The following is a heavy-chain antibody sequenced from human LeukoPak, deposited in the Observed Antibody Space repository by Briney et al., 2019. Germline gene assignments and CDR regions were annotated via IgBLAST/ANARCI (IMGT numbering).Heavy chain of an antibody. Sequence: GASVKVSCKASGYTFTSYDNNWVRQATGQGLEWMGWMNPNSGNTGYAQKFQGRVTMTRNTSISTAYMELSSLRSEDTAVYYCARVAGVFWNTRYTNAFDIWGQGTMVTVSS. CDR1: GYTFTSYD. D-gene: IGHD1/OR15-1a*01. CDR2: MNPNSGNT. CDR3: ARVAGVFWNTRYTNAFDI. V-gene: IGHV1-8*01. J-gene: IGHJ3*02.